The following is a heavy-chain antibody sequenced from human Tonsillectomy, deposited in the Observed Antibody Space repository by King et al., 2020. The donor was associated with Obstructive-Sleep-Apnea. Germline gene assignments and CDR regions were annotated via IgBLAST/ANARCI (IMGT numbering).Heavy chain of an antibody. Sequence: VQLVESGGGLVQPGRSLRLSCAASGFTFNDYAMHWVRQAPGKGLEWVSGISWNSGSIGYADSVKGRFIISRDNAKNSLYLQMNSLRAEDTAFYYCAASPGGNRYFDYWGQGTLVTVS. CDR2: ISWNSGSI. CDR3: AASPGGNRYFDY. D-gene: IGHD4-23*01. V-gene: IGHV3-9*01. J-gene: IGHJ4*02. CDR1: GFTFNDYA.